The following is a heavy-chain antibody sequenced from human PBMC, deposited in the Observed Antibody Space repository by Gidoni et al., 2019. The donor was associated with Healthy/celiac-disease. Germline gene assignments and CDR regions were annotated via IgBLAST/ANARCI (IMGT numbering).Heavy chain of an antibody. CDR2: INSDGSRT. Sequence: EVQLVESGGGLVQPGGSLRPSCAASGFPFSSYWMHRVRQAPGKGLVWVSRINSDGSRTSYADSVKGRFTISRDNAKNTRYLQMNSLRAEDTAVYYCARVWNRNFDYWGQGTLVTVSS. D-gene: IGHD1-1*01. CDR3: ARVWNRNFDY. J-gene: IGHJ4*02. V-gene: IGHV3-74*01. CDR1: GFPFSSYW.